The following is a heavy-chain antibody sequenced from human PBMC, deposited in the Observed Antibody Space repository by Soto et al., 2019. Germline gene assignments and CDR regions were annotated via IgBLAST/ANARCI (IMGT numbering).Heavy chain of an antibody. J-gene: IGHJ6*02. CDR1: GGSISSYY. D-gene: IGHD3-3*01. V-gene: IGHV4-59*08. Sequence: SETLSLTCTVSGGSISSYYWSWIRQPPGKGLEWIGYIYYSGSTNYNPSLKSRVTISVDTSKNQFSLKLSSVTAADTAVYYCARTRVYDSYNYYGMAVWGQGTTVTVS. CDR2: IYYSGST. CDR3: ARTRVYDSYNYYGMAV.